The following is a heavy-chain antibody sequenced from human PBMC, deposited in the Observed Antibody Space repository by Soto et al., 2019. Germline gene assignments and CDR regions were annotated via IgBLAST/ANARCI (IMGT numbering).Heavy chain of an antibody. D-gene: IGHD2-15*01. CDR1: GFTFSSYG. CDR2: ISYDGSNK. Sequence: QVQLVESGGGVVQPGRSLRLSCAASGFTFSSYGMHWVRQAPGKGLEWVAVISYDGSNKYYADSVKGRFTISRDNSKNTLYLQTNSVRAEGTAVYYCAKERDIVVVVAPLDYWGQGTLFTVSS. V-gene: IGHV3-30*18. CDR3: AKERDIVVVVAPLDY. J-gene: IGHJ4*02.